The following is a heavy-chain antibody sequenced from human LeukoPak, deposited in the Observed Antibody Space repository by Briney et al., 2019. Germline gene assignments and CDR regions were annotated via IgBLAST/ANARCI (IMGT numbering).Heavy chain of an antibody. CDR2: INPSGGST. V-gene: IGHV1-46*01. CDR1: GYTFTSYY. D-gene: IGHD3-22*01. J-gene: IGHJ5*02. CDR3: ARDDQDSGGYRNWFDP. Sequence: ASVKVSCKASGYTFTSYYMHWVRQAPGQGLEWMGIINPSGGSTSYAQKFQGRVTMTRDTSTSTVYRELSSLRSEDTAVYYCARDDQDSGGYRNWFDPWGQGTLVTVSS.